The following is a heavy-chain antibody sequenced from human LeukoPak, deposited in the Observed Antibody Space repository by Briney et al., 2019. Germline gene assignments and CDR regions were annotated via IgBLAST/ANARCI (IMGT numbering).Heavy chain of an antibody. J-gene: IGHJ4*02. V-gene: IGHV1-69*04. D-gene: IGHD3-10*01. Sequence: ASVKVSCKASGGTFSSYAISWVRQAPGQGLEWMGRIIPILVIANYAQKFQGRVTITAYKSTSTAYMELSSLRSEDTAVYYCATTYYYGSGSPPYYFDYWGQGTLVTVSS. CDR1: GGTFSSYA. CDR2: IIPILVIA. CDR3: ATTYYYGSGSPPYYFDY.